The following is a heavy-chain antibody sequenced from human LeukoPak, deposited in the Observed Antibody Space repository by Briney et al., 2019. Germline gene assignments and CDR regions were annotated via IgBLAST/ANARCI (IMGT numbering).Heavy chain of an antibody. Sequence: SEPLSLTCTVSGGYISSYYWSCIGQPPGKGLEWIGYIYYSGSINYNPSLKSRVPISVDTSKNQFSLKLSSVTAADTSVYYCAREIRGYDILTGYYGLSGAIDYWGQGTLVTVSS. CDR1: GGYISSYY. D-gene: IGHD3-9*01. V-gene: IGHV4-59*01. CDR3: AREIRGYDILTGYYGLSGAIDY. CDR2: IYYSGSI. J-gene: IGHJ4*02.